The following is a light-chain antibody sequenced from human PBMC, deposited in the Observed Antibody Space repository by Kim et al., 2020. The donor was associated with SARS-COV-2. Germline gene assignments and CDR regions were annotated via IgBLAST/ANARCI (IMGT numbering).Light chain of an antibody. CDR3: QQYNNWPPYT. Sequence: VSPGQRATLSCRASQSVSSSLAWYQQTPCQAPRLLIYGASTRATGIPARFSGSGSGTEFTLTISSLQSEDFAVYYCQQYNNWPPYTFGQGTKLEI. V-gene: IGKV3-15*01. CDR2: GAS. CDR1: QSVSSS. J-gene: IGKJ2*01.